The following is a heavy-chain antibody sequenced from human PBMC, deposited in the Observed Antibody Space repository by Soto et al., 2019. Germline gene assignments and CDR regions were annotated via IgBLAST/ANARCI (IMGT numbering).Heavy chain of an antibody. V-gene: IGHV4-59*11. CDR2: IYDSGST. Sequence: SETLSLTCTVSGGSISSHYWTWIRQPPGKGLEWIGYIYDSGSTNYSPSLKSRVTMSVDMAKNQVSLNLSSVTAADTAVYYCARVEGDYYYYGMDVWGQGTTVTVSS. CDR1: GGSISSHY. J-gene: IGHJ6*02. CDR3: ARVEGDYYYYGMDV.